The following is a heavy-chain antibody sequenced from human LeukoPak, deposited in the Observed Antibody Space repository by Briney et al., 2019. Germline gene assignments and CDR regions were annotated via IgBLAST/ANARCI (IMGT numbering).Heavy chain of an antibody. CDR1: GCTFTGYY. J-gene: IGHJ4*02. CDR2: INPNSGGT. CDR3: ARCSSSWYYFDY. Sequence: ASVKVSCKASGCTFTGYYMHWVRQAPGQGLEWMGWINPNSGGTNYAQKFQGRVTMTRDTSISTAYMELSRLRSDDTAVYYCARCSSSWYYFDYWGQGTLVTVSS. V-gene: IGHV1-2*02. D-gene: IGHD6-13*01.